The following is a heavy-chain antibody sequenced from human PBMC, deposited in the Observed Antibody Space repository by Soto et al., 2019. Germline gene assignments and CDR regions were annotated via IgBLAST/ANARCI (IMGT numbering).Heavy chain of an antibody. J-gene: IGHJ5*02. D-gene: IGHD3-16*01. Sequence: QITLKESGPTLVKPTQTLTLTCTFSGFSLSTSGVGVGWIRQPPGKALEWLALIYWNDDKRYSPSLKSRLTITKDTSKNQVVLTMTNMDPVDSATYYCAHNRGFNWFDPWGQGTLVTVSS. CDR3: AHNRGFNWFDP. CDR1: GFSLSTSGVG. V-gene: IGHV2-5*01. CDR2: IYWNDDK.